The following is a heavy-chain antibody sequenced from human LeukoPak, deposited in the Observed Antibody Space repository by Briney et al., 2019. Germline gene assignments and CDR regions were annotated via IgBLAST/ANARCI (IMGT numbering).Heavy chain of an antibody. Sequence: PGGSLRLSCAASGFTFDDYAMHWVRQAPGKGLEWVSGISWNSGSIGYADSVKGRFTISRDNAKNSLYLQMNSLRAEDTALYYCAKDKEIVVVTGSLDYWGQGTLVTVSS. J-gene: IGHJ4*02. D-gene: IGHD2-21*02. CDR2: ISWNSGSI. V-gene: IGHV3-9*01. CDR1: GFTFDDYA. CDR3: AKDKEIVVVTGSLDY.